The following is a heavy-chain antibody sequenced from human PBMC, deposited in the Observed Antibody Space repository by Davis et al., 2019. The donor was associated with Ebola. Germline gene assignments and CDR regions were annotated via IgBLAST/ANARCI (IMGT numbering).Heavy chain of an antibody. CDR2: IYYSGST. Sequence: MPSETLSLTCTVSGGSISSYYWSWIRQPPGKGLEWIGYIYYSGSTNYNPSLKSRVTISEDKSKNQFSLKLSSVTAADTAVYYCAREATSSSWYSDYFDYWGQGTLVTVSS. CDR1: GGSISSYY. D-gene: IGHD6-13*01. V-gene: IGHV4-59*12. CDR3: AREATSSSWYSDYFDY. J-gene: IGHJ4*02.